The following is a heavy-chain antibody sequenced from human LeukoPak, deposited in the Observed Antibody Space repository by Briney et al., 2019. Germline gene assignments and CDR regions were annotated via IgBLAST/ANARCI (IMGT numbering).Heavy chain of an antibody. CDR1: GFTFSSYR. CDR3: ARDLEYSSSSLDY. Sequence: GGSLRLSCAASGFTFSSYRMNWVRQAPGKGLEWVSSISSSSSYIYYADSVKGRFTISRDNAKNSLYLQMNSLRAEDTAVYYCARDLEYSSSSLDYWGQGTLVTVSS. J-gene: IGHJ4*02. D-gene: IGHD6-6*01. V-gene: IGHV3-21*01. CDR2: ISSSSSYI.